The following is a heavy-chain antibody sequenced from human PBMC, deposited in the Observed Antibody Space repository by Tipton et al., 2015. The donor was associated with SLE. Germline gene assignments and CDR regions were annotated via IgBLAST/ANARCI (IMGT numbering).Heavy chain of an antibody. J-gene: IGHJ4*02. CDR2: IYYSGST. CDR3: ASAFFSY. V-gene: IGHV4-59*08. D-gene: IGHD2/OR15-2a*01. CDR1: GGSISSYY. Sequence: TLSLTCTVSGGSISSYYWSWIRQPPGKGLEWIGYIYYSGSTNYNPSLKSRVTISVDKSRNQVSLKLTSVTAADTAVYYCASAFFSYWGQGTLVTVSS.